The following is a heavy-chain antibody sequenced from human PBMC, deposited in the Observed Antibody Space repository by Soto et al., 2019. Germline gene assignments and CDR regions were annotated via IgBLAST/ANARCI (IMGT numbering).Heavy chain of an antibody. V-gene: IGHV1-18*04. Sequence: QVHLVQSPPEVRSPGASVKVSCKTSGFTFTSYPFRWVRQAPGQGLEWMGWVNTDAGTTNIEQQFQDRITLTTDKSAATLSMELTRLTPDDKAVDYCAREYYGTTASIDYWGQGTLVAVSS. D-gene: IGHD3-10*01. CDR2: VNTDAGTT. CDR1: GFTFTSYP. CDR3: AREYYGTTASIDY. J-gene: IGHJ4*02.